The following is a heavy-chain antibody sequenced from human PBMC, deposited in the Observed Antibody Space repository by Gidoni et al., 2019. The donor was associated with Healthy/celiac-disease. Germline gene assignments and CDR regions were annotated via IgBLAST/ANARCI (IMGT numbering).Heavy chain of an antibody. CDR3: AKLSLYSSSLGDYFDY. Sequence: EVQLVESGGGLVQPGGSLRLSCAASGFTVSSNYMSWVRQAPGKGLEWVSVIYSGGSTYYADSVKGRFTISRDNSKNTLYLQMNSLRAEDTAVYYCAKLSLYSSSLGDYFDYWGQGTLVTVSS. CDR1: GFTVSSNY. J-gene: IGHJ4*02. D-gene: IGHD6-13*01. CDR2: IYSGGST. V-gene: IGHV3-66*02.